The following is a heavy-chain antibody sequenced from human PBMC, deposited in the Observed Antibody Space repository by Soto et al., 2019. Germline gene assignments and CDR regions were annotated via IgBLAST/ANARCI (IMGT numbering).Heavy chain of an antibody. CDR1: GFTFGDYA. D-gene: IGHD3-22*01. J-gene: IGHJ4*02. CDR2: IRSKAYGGTT. Sequence: GGSLKLSCTASGFTFGDYAMSWVRQAPGKGLEWVGFIRSKAYGGTTEYAASVKGRFTISRDDSKSIAYLQMNSLKTEDTAVYYCTRAYYYDSSGYYYAYFDYWGQGTLVTVS. V-gene: IGHV3-49*04. CDR3: TRAYYYDSSGYYYAYFDY.